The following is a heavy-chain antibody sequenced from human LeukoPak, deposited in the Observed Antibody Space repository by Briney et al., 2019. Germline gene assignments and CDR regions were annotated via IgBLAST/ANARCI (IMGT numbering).Heavy chain of an antibody. J-gene: IGHJ3*02. CDR3: ARPPTAIPVYYDAFDI. CDR2: INHSGST. Sequence: SETLSLTCAVYGGSFSGYYWSWIRQPPGKGLEWIGEINHSGSTNYNPSLKSRVTISVDTSKNQFSLKLSSVTAADTAVYYCARPPTAIPVYYDAFDIWGQGTMVTVSS. CDR1: GGSFSGYY. V-gene: IGHV4-34*01. D-gene: IGHD2-21*02.